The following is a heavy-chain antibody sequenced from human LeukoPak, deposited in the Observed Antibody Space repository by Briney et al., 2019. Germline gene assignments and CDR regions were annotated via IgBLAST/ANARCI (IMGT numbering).Heavy chain of an antibody. V-gene: IGHV3-21*01. CDR2: ISSGSIYI. J-gene: IGHJ4*02. Sequence: GGSLRLSCAASGFTFSSYIMNWVRQAPGKGLEWVSSISSGSIYIYYADSVKGRFTISRDNAKSSLYLQVNSLRAEDTAVYYCARQAAGGTWFFDYWGQGTLVTVSS. CDR1: GFTFSSYI. CDR3: ARQAAGGTWFFDY. D-gene: IGHD6-13*01.